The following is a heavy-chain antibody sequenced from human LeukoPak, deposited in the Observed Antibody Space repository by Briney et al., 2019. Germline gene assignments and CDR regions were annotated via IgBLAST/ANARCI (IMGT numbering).Heavy chain of an antibody. CDR3: ATSTGYCTSTSCYPEFDY. J-gene: IGHJ4*02. V-gene: IGHV1-69*06. CDR1: GGTFSSYA. D-gene: IGHD2-2*03. Sequence: ASVKVSCKASGGTFSSYAISWVRQAPGQGLEWMGGIIPIFGTANYAQKFQGRVTITADKSTSTAYMELSSLRSEDTAVYYCATSTGYCTSTSCYPEFDYWGQGTLVTVSS. CDR2: IIPIFGTA.